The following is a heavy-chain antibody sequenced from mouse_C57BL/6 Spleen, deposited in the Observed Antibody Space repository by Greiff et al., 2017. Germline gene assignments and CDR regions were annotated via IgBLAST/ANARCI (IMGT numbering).Heavy chain of an antibody. V-gene: IGHV1-81*01. J-gene: IGHJ2*01. CDR1: GYTFTSYG. Sequence: QVQLKQSGAELARPGASVKLSCKASGYTFTSYGISWVKQRTGQGLEWIGEIYPRSGNTYYNEKFKGKATLTADKSSSTAYMELRSLTSDDSAVYFCAREGTGRYFDYWGQGTTLTVSS. CDR2: IYPRSGNT. D-gene: IGHD4-1*01. CDR3: AREGTGRYFDY.